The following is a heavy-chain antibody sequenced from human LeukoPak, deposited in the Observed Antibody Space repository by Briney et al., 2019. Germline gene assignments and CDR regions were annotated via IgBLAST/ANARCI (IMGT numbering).Heavy chain of an antibody. V-gene: IGHV4-59*08. D-gene: IGHD3-10*01. Sequence: SQTLSLTCAVSGGSISGYSWSWIRQPPGKGLEWIGFINYSGNTNYKSSLKSRVTTSVETSKNQLSLKLSSVTAADTAVYYCARHGTPSSGSYYNPFDSWGQGTLVTVSS. CDR2: INYSGNT. CDR3: ARHGTPSSGSYYNPFDS. J-gene: IGHJ4*02. CDR1: GGSISGYS.